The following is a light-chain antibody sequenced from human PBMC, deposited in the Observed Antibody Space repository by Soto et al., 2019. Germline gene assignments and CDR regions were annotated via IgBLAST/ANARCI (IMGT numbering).Light chain of an antibody. CDR1: SSDVGGYNY. CDR2: EVS. Sequence: QSALTQPASVSGSPGQSITMSCTGYSSDVGGYNYVSWYQQHPGKAPKLMIYEVSNRPSGVSNRFSGSKSGNTASLTISGLQAEDEADYYCSSYTSSSTWVFGGGTKLTVL. CDR3: SSYTSSSTWV. V-gene: IGLV2-14*01. J-gene: IGLJ3*02.